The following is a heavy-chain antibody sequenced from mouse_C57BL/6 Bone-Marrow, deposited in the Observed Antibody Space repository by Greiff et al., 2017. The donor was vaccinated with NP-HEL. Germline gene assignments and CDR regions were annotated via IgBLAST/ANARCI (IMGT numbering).Heavy chain of an antibody. V-gene: IGHV1-15*01. CDR2: IDPETGGT. CDR3: TDYYGSSYGAY. Sequence: VQLVEPGAELVRPGASVTLSCKASGYTFTDYEMHWVKQTPVHGLEWIGAIDPETGGTAYNQKFKGKAILTADKSSSTAYMELRSLTSEDSAVYYCTDYYGSSYGAYWGRGTLVTVSA. J-gene: IGHJ3*01. CDR1: GYTFTDYE. D-gene: IGHD1-1*01.